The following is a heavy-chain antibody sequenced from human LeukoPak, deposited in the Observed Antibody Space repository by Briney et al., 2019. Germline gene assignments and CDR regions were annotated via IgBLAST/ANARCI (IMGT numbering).Heavy chain of an antibody. J-gene: IGHJ5*02. CDR1: GGTFSSYA. D-gene: IGHD3-10*01. CDR2: IIPILGIA. V-gene: IGHV1-69*04. CDR3: ARVSYYYASGGFDP. Sequence: ASVTVSFTASGGTFSSYAISWVRQAPGQGLEWMGRIIPILGIANYAQKFQGRVTITADKSTSTAYMELSSLRSEDTAVYYCARVSYYYASGGFDPWGQGTLVTVSS.